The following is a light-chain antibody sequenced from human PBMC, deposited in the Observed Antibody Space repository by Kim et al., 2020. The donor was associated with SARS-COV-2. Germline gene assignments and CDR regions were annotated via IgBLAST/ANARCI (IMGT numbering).Light chain of an antibody. J-gene: IGKJ4*01. Sequence: SASVGDRVPLPCRARQDITYYLAWYQQKPGKVPQLLIYGASTLQSGVPSRFSGSGSGTEFTLTINSLQPEDVATYYCQKYNSAPLTFGGGTKVEIK. V-gene: IGKV1-27*01. CDR3: QKYNSAPLT. CDR2: GAS. CDR1: QDITYY.